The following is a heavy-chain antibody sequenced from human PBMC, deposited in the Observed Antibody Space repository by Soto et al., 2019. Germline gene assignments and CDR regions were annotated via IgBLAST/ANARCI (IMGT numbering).Heavy chain of an antibody. D-gene: IGHD5-18*01. Sequence: GASVKVSCKASGYTFTGYYMHWVREAPGQGLEWMGWINPHSGGTNYAQKFQGRVTMTSDTSISTAYMELSRLRSPDTAVYYCARADARGYSYGYVPGYYYYYYGMDVWGQGTTVPVSS. J-gene: IGHJ6*02. CDR3: ARADARGYSYGYVPGYYYYYYGMDV. CDR2: INPHSGGT. V-gene: IGHV1-2*02. CDR1: GYTFTGYY.